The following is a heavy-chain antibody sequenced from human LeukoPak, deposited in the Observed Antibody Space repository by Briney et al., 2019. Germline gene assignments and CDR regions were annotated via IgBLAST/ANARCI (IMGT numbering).Heavy chain of an antibody. CDR3: ARGRGDLAARAFDI. CDR2: AYYRSKWSN. J-gene: IGHJ3*02. Sequence: SQTLSLTCAISGDSVSSNSASWSWIRQSPSRGLEWLGRAYYRSKWSNDYAGSVRSRITINPDTTKNQFSLLLNSVTPEDMAIYYCARGRGDLAARAFDIWGQGTMVTVSS. D-gene: IGHD6-6*01. CDR1: GDSVSSNSAS. V-gene: IGHV6-1*01.